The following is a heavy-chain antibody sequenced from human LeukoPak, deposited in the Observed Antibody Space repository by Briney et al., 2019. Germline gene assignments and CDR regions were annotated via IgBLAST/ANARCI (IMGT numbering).Heavy chain of an antibody. CDR3: AKRSRDSSGWFDH. V-gene: IGHV3-23*01. J-gene: IGHJ5*02. CDR1: GFTFNSYA. Sequence: GGSLRLSCAASGFTFNSYAMSWVRQAPGKGLEWVSAIGGSGGTTYYADSVKGRSTISRDNSKHTLYLQMNSLRAEDTALYYCAKRSRDSSGWFDHWGQGTLVTVSS. CDR2: IGGSGGTT. D-gene: IGHD6-19*01.